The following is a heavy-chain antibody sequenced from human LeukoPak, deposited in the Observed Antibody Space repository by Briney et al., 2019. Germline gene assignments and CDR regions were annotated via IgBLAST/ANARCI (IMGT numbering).Heavy chain of an antibody. Sequence: GESLKISCKGSGYSFTRYWIGWVRQMPETGLEWMGVIYPADSDTTYNPSFQGRVTISVDRSINTAYLQWSSLKASDTAMYYCARERALSSGWSDDYWGQGTLVTVSS. D-gene: IGHD6-19*01. J-gene: IGHJ4*02. V-gene: IGHV5-51*01. CDR2: IYPADSDT. CDR1: GYSFTRYW. CDR3: ARERALSSGWSDDY.